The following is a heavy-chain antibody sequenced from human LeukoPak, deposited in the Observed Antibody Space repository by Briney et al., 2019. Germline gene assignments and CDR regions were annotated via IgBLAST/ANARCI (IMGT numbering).Heavy chain of an antibody. V-gene: IGHV3-7*03. D-gene: IGHD4-17*01. CDR1: GFTVSNRW. Sequence: PGGSLRLSCEASGFTVSNRWMTWVRQAPGKGLEWVATMTRGGSEKFCVDSVKGRFTISGDNAKNSLYLQMNSLRAEDTALYYWARGDYGPIDYWGQGTLVTVSS. CDR3: ARGDYGPIDY. CDR2: MTRGGSEK. J-gene: IGHJ4*02.